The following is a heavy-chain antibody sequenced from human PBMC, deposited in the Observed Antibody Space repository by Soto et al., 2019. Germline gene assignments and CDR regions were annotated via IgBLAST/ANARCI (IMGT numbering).Heavy chain of an antibody. CDR2: IRSKANSYAT. CDR3: TSQGSWYNWNPTPPYYSYGMDV. J-gene: IGHJ6*02. Sequence: GGSLRLSCAASGFTFSGSAMHWVRQASGKGLEWVGRIRSKANSYATAYAASVKGRFTISRDDSKNTAYLQMNSLKTEDTAVYYCTSQGSWYNWNPTPPYYSYGMDVWGQGTTVTVSS. D-gene: IGHD1-20*01. V-gene: IGHV3-73*01. CDR1: GFTFSGSA.